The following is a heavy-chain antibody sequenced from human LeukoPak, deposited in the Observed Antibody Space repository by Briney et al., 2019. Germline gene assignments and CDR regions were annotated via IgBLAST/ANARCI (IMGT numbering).Heavy chain of an antibody. J-gene: IGHJ4*02. CDR3: ARGRDNHDSSGFFDY. D-gene: IGHD3-22*01. CDR1: GGSIRNYY. V-gene: IGHV4-59*01. CDR2: IYYSGST. Sequence: SETLSLTCTVSGGSIRNYYWSWIRQPPGKGLECIGYIYYSGSTNYNPSLKSRVTISVDTSKNQFSLKLSSVTAADTAVYYCARGRDNHDSSGFFDYWGQGTLVTVSS.